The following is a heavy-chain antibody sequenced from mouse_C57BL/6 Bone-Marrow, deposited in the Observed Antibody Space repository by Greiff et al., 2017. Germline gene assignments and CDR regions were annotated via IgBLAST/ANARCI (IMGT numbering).Heavy chain of an antibody. Sequence: EVKLVESGGGLVQSGRSLRLSCATSGFTFSDFYMEWVRQAPGKGLEWIAASRNKANDYTTEYSASVKGRFIVSRDTSQSILYLQMNALRAEDTAIYYCARETGLPFDYWGQGTTLTVSS. D-gene: IGHD4-1*01. J-gene: IGHJ2*01. V-gene: IGHV7-1*01. CDR2: SRNKANDYTT. CDR3: ARETGLPFDY. CDR1: GFTFSDFY.